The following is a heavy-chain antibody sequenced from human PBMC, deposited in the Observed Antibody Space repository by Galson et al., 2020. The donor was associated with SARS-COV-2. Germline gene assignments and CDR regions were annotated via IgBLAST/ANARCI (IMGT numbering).Heavy chain of an antibody. CDR1: GGSFSGYS. J-gene: IGHJ6*03. CDR2: INSGGNT. CDR3: ARGRRGVVPSPVRGLGPYDAYYYMDV. V-gene: IGHV4-34*01. D-gene: IGHD3-10*01. Sequence: SQTLSLTCAVYGGSFSGYSWTWVRQPPGKGLEWLGEINSGGNTNYSPSLRSRVTISVDTSKNQFSLNLRSVTAADTALYYCARGRRGVVPSPVRGLGPYDAYYYMDVWNKGTTGTVSS.